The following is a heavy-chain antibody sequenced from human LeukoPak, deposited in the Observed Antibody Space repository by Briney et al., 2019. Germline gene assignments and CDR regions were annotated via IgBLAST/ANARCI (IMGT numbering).Heavy chain of an antibody. CDR1: GYTFTSYG. CDR2: ISAYNGNT. CDR3: ARSYITMVRGVRVDKFDP. J-gene: IGHJ5*02. D-gene: IGHD3-10*01. V-gene: IGHV1-18*01. Sequence: ASVKVSCKASGYTFTSYGISWVRQAPGQGLEWMGWISAYNGNTNYAQKLQGRVTMTTDTSTSAAYMELRSLRSDDTAVYYCARSYITMVRGVRVDKFDPWGQGTLVTVSS.